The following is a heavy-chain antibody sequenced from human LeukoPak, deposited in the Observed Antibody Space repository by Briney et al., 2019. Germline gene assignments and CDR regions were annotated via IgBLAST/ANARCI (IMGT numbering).Heavy chain of an antibody. Sequence: PGASVKVSCKASGYTFTNYDINWVRQATGQGLEWMGWMNPNSGNTGYAQKFQGRVTITRNTSISTAYMELSSLRSEDTAVYYCAREDYYDSGSNDYWGQGTLVTVSS. CDR3: AREDYYDSGSNDY. V-gene: IGHV1-8*03. CDR1: GYTFTNYD. D-gene: IGHD3-22*01. CDR2: MNPNSGNT. J-gene: IGHJ4*02.